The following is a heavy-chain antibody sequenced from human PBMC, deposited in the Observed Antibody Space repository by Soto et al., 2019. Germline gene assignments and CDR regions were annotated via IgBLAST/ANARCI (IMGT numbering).Heavy chain of an antibody. J-gene: IGHJ1*01. V-gene: IGHV1-69*02. CDR2: IIPILGIA. CDR1: GGTFSSYT. CDR3: ARGCSSTSYYQNAEYFQH. D-gene: IGHD2-2*01. Sequence: GASVKVSCKASGGTFSSYTISWVRQAPGQGLEWMGRIIPILGIANYAQKFQGRVTITADKSTSTAYMELSSLRSEDTAVYYCARGCSSTSYYQNAEYFQHWGQGTLVTVSS.